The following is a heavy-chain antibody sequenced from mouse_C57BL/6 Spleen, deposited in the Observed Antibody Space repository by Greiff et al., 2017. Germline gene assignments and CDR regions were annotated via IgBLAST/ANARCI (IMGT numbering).Heavy chain of an antibody. CDR1: GYTFTGYW. CDR3: VFAPPYYGSSFYWYFDV. Sequence: QVHVKQSGAELMKPGASVKLSCKATGYTFTGYWIEWVKQRPGHGLEWIGEILPGSGSTNYNEKFKGQATFTADTSSNTAYMQLSSLTTEDSASYYCVFAPPYYGSSFYWYFDVWGTGTTVTVSS. V-gene: IGHV1-9*01. J-gene: IGHJ1*03. CDR2: ILPGSGST. D-gene: IGHD1-1*01.